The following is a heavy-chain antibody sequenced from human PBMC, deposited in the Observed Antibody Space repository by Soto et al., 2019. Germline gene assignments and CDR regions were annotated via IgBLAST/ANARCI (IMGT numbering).Heavy chain of an antibody. J-gene: IGHJ6*02. CDR1: GFTVSSNY. D-gene: IGHD6-13*01. V-gene: IGHV3-53*01. CDR3: ASATPYSSSYYYYYGMDV. CDR2: IYSGGST. Sequence: GGSLRLSCAASGFTVSSNYMSWVRQAPGKGPEWVSVIYSGGSTYYADSVKGRFTISRDNSKNTLYLQMNSLRAEDTAVYYCASATPYSSSYYYYYGMDVWGQGTTVTVSS.